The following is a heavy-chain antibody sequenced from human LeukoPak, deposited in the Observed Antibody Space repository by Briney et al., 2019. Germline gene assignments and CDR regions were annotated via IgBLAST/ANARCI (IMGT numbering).Heavy chain of an antibody. CDR2: IYYSGST. D-gene: IGHD1-26*01. CDR1: GGSISSSSYY. J-gene: IGHJ4*02. V-gene: IGHV4-39*01. Sequence: SETLSLTCTVSGGSISSSSYYWGWIRQPPGKGLEWIGSIYYSGSTYYNPSLKSRVTISVDTSKNQFSLKLSSVTAADTAVYYCARAQVGAPRGPFDYWGQGTLVTVSS. CDR3: ARAQVGAPRGPFDY.